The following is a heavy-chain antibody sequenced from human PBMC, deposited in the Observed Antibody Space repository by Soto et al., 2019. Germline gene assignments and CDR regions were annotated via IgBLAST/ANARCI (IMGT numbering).Heavy chain of an antibody. CDR3: ARDTDGRVSYGYFDL. CDR1: GGSVSSGSYY. Sequence: QVQLQESGPGLVKPSETLSLTCTVSGGSVSSGSYYWSWIRQPPGKGLEWIGYIYYSGSTNYNPSLKSRVTISVDTSKNQFSLKLSSVTAADTAVYYCARDTDGRVSYGYFDLWGRGTLVTVSS. D-gene: IGHD3-16*01. J-gene: IGHJ2*01. CDR2: IYYSGST. V-gene: IGHV4-61*01.